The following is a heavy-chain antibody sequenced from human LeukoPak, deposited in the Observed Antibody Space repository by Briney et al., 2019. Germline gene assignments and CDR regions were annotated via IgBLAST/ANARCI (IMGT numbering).Heavy chain of an antibody. Sequence: ASVKVSCKASGYTFTGYYMHWVRQAPGQGLEWMGWINPNSGGTNYAQKFQGRVTMTRDTSISTAYMELSRLRSDDTAVYYCARDQGYSYGDNYFDYWGQGTLVTVSS. CDR1: GYTFTGYY. V-gene: IGHV1-2*02. CDR3: ARDQGYSYGDNYFDY. CDR2: INPNSGGT. J-gene: IGHJ4*02. D-gene: IGHD5-18*01.